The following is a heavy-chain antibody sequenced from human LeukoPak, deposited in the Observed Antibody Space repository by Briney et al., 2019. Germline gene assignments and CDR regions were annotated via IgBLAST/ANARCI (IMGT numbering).Heavy chain of an antibody. CDR3: ARVAAGYSVNYFDY. J-gene: IGHJ4*02. D-gene: IGHD4-23*01. CDR2: ISASGGDT. V-gene: IGHV3-23*01. CDR1: GFTFTTYS. Sequence: GGSLRLSCAASGFTFTTYSFSWVRQAPGKGLEWVSGISASGGDTFYADSVKGRFTISRDNVENSLYLQMNSLRDEDTAVYYCARVAAGYSVNYFDYWGQGTLVTVSS.